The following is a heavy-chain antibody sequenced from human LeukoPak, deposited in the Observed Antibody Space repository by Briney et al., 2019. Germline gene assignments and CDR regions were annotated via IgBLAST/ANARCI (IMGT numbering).Heavy chain of an antibody. J-gene: IGHJ4*02. CDR1: GFTFSSYS. V-gene: IGHV3-21*01. CDR3: ARGFIAAAPYYFDY. Sequence: GGSLRLSCAASGFTFSSYSMNWVRQAPGKGLEWVSSISSSSSYIYYADSVKGRFTISRDNAKNSLYLQMNSLRAEDTAVYYCARGFIAAAPYYFDYWGQGTLVTVSS. CDR2: ISSSSSYI. D-gene: IGHD6-13*01.